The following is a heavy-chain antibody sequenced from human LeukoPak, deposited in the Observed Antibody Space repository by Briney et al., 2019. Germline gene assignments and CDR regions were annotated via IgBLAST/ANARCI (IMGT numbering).Heavy chain of an antibody. CDR2: INQDGSEK. D-gene: IGHD3-3*01. Sequence: PGGSLRLSCAASGFTFSSYWMSWVRQAPGKGLEWVAIINQDGSEKYYVDSVKGRFTISRDNAKNSLYLQMNSPSAEDTAVYYWALRRNFCFDYWGQGTLVTVSS. J-gene: IGHJ4*02. V-gene: IGHV3-7*01. CDR1: GFTFSSYW. CDR3: ALRRNFCFDY.